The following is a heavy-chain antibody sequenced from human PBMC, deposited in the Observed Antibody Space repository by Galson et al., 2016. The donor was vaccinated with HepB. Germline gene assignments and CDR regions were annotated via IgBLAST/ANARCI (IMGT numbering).Heavy chain of an antibody. Sequence: LSLTCAVYGGSFSGHYWSWIRQSPGKGLEWIGGIHESGTTNYNPSLKTRVTMSRDTSKNQVSLKLGSVTAADTAVYYCARGNIDFTMVMVVFTGASYYFDYWGRGVLVTVSS. D-gene: IGHD3-22*01. V-gene: IGHV4-34*01. CDR1: GGSFSGHY. CDR2: IHESGTT. J-gene: IGHJ4*02. CDR3: ARGNIDFTMVMVVFTGASYYFDY.